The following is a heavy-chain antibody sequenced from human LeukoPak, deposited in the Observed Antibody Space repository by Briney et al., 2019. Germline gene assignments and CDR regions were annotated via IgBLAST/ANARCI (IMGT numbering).Heavy chain of an antibody. V-gene: IGHV3-23*01. CDR2: ISGGGGIT. CDR1: GFTFDSYA. J-gene: IGHJ6*03. Sequence: GGSLRLSXAASGFTFDSYAMTWVRQAPGKGLEWVSSISGGGGITNYADSVEGRFTISRDNSKYTLFLQMNSLRAEDTAVYYCAKYGVDCSSTSCYPLYYMDVWGKGTTVTVSS. CDR3: AKYGVDCSSTSCYPLYYMDV. D-gene: IGHD2-2*01.